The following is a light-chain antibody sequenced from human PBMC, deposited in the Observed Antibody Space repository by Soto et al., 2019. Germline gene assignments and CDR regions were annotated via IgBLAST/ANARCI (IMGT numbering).Light chain of an antibody. V-gene: IGLV2-23*02. CDR1: SSDVGSYNL. CDR2: EVS. Sequence: QSALTQPASVSGSPGQSITISCTGTSSDVGSYNLVSWYQQHPGKAPKLMIYEVSKRPSGVSNHFSGSKSGNTASLTISGLQAEDEADYYCCSYAGSSTFSYVFGTGTKVTV. J-gene: IGLJ1*01. CDR3: CSYAGSSTFSYV.